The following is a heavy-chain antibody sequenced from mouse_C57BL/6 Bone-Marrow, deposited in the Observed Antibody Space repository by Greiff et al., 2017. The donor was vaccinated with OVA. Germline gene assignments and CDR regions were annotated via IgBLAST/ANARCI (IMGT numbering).Heavy chain of an antibody. V-gene: IGHV1-82*01. CDR3: ARTYYYGSSSFAY. J-gene: IGHJ3*01. CDR2: IYPGDGDT. CDR1: GYAFSSSW. Sequence: VKLVESGPELVKPGASVKISCKASGYAFSSSWMNWVKQRPGKGLEWIGRIYPGDGDTNYNGKFKGKATLTADKSSSTAYMQLSSLTSEDSAVYFCARTYYYGSSSFAYWGQGTLVTVSA. D-gene: IGHD1-1*01.